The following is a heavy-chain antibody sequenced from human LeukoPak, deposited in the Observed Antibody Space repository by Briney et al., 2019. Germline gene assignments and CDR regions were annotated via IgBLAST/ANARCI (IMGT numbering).Heavy chain of an antibody. J-gene: IGHJ6*04. CDR1: GFTFSSYA. Sequence: PGGSLRLSCAASGFTFSSYAMHWVRQAPGKGLEYVSAISSNGGSTYYANSVKGRFTISRDNSKNTLYLQMNSLRAEDTAVYYCAKLYSSGSNGGDVVDVWGKGTTVTVSS. CDR3: AKLYSSGSNGGDVVDV. CDR2: ISSNGGST. V-gene: IGHV3-64*01. D-gene: IGHD6-19*01.